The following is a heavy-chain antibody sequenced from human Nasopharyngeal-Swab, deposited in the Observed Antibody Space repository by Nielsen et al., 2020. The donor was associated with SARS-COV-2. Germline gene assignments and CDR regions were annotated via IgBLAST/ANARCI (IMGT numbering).Heavy chain of an antibody. V-gene: IGHV3-30*18. Sequence: GGSLRLSCAASGFTFSSYGMHWVRQAPGKGLEWVAVISYDGSNKYYADSVKGRFTISRDNSKNTLYLQMSSLRAEDTAVYYCAKGTGMTYRAIDYWGQGTLVTASS. D-gene: IGHD1-14*01. CDR2: ISYDGSNK. J-gene: IGHJ4*02. CDR1: GFTFSSYG. CDR3: AKGTGMTYRAIDY.